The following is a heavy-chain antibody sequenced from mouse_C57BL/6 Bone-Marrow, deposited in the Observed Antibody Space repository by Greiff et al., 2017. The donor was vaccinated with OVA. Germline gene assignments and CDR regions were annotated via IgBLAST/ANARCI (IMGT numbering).Heavy chain of an antibody. J-gene: IGHJ1*03. CDR2: IYPRSGNT. Sequence: VQLQQSGAELARPGASVKLSCKASGYTFTSYGISWVKQRTGQGLEWIGEIYPRSGNTYYNEKFKGKATLTADKSSSTAYMELRSLTSEDSAVXVWARSYGHHWYVDIWGTGTTATVSS. V-gene: IGHV1-81*01. CDR1: GYTFTSYG. CDR3: ARSYGHHWYVDI. D-gene: IGHD1-1*02.